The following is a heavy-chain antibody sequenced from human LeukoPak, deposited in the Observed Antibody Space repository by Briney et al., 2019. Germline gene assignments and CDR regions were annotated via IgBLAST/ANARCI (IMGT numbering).Heavy chain of an antibody. V-gene: IGHV1-24*01. Sequence: ASVKVSCKVSGYTLTELSMHWVRQAPGKGLEWMGGFGPEDGETIYAQKFQGRVTMTEDTSTDTAYMELSSLRSEDTAVYYCATDFPPEVRGVTNFDYWGQGTLVTVSS. D-gene: IGHD3-10*01. J-gene: IGHJ4*02. CDR3: ATDFPPEVRGVTNFDY. CDR2: FGPEDGET. CDR1: GYTLTELS.